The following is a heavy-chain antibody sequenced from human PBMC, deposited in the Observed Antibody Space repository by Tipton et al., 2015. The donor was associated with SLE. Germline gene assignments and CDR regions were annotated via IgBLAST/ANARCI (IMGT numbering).Heavy chain of an antibody. Sequence: SLRLSCAASGFTFSHFEMNWVRQAPGKGLEWLLYISSSGTTIFQADSVKGRFTISRDNAKNSLYLQMNSLRAEDTAVYYCARQGYDSSGYYFDYWGQGTLVTVSS. CDR2: ISSSGTTI. J-gene: IGHJ4*02. V-gene: IGHV3-48*03. D-gene: IGHD3-22*01. CDR3: ARQGYDSSGYYFDY. CDR1: GFTFSHFE.